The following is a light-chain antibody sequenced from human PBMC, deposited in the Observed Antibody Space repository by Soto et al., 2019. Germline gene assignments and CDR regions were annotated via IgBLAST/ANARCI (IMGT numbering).Light chain of an antibody. CDR1: QSVSSSY. CDR3: QQYGSSPPMYT. V-gene: IGKV3-20*01. Sequence: EIVLTQPPGTLSLSPGERATLSCRASQSVSSSYLAWYQQKPGQAPRLLMYGASSRATGIPDRFSGSGSGTDFTLTISRLEPEDFAVYYCQQYGSSPPMYTFGQGTKLETK. J-gene: IGKJ2*01. CDR2: GAS.